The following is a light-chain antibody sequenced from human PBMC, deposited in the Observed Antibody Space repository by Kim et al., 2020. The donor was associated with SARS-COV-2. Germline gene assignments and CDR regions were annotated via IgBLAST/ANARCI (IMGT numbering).Light chain of an antibody. V-gene: IGLV6-57*01. CDR3: QSYDSSNHWV. CDR2: EDN. J-gene: IGLJ3*02. CDR1: SGSIARNY. Sequence: KTVTIYGTRSSGSIARNYVQWYQQRPGSSPTTVIYEDNQRPSGVPDRFSGSIDSSANSGSLTISGRKSEDEADYYCQSYDSSNHWVFGGGTQLTVL.